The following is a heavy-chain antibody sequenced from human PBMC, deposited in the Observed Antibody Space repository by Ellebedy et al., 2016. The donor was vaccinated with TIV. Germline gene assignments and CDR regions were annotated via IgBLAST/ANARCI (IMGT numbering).Heavy chain of an antibody. D-gene: IGHD6-19*01. CDR3: GRSGYGSGWSFDY. CDR1: GGTFSNFA. Sequence: AASVKVSCKTSGGTFSNFAIIWVRQAPGQGLEWMGGIIPRFGSANHAQRFQGRVTITADESTSTAYMELNSLRSEDTAVYYSGRSGYGSGWSFDYWGQGTLVTVSS. V-gene: IGHV1-69*13. CDR2: IIPRFGSA. J-gene: IGHJ4*02.